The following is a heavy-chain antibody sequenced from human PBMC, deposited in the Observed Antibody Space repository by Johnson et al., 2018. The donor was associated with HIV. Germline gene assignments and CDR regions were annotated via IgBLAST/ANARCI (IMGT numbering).Heavy chain of an antibody. Sequence: QVQLVESGGGLVKPGGSLRLSCAASGFTFSDYYMRWIRQAPGKGLEWVSYISSRGSTIYYADSVKCRFTISRDNDKNSLYLHMNSLRAEDTALYYCARDKVWQWLSSRDADAFDIWGQGTMVSVSS. CDR2: ISSRGSTI. CDR1: GFTFSDYY. V-gene: IGHV3-11*04. J-gene: IGHJ3*02. D-gene: IGHD6-19*01. CDR3: ARDKVWQWLSSRDADAFDI.